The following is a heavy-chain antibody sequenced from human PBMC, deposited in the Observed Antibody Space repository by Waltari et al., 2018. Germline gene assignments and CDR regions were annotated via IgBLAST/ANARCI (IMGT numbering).Heavy chain of an antibody. V-gene: IGHV3-33*01. CDR1: GFTFRSYG. CDR2: IWYDGSNK. CDR3: ARDRKVAGSKDAFDI. Sequence: QVQLVESGGGVVQPGRSLRLSCAASGFTFRSYGMHWVRQAPGKGLEWVAVIWYDGSNKYYADSVKGRFTISRDNSKNTLYLQMNSLRAEDTAVYYCARDRKVAGSKDAFDIWGQGTMVTVSS. D-gene: IGHD6-19*01. J-gene: IGHJ3*02.